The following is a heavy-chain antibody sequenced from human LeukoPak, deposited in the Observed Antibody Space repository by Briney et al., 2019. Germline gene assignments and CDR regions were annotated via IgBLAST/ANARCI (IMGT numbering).Heavy chain of an antibody. D-gene: IGHD3-22*01. CDR2: IKQDGSEK. CDR1: GFTFSSYW. CDR3: AKDYDSSGYYEYYFDY. V-gene: IGHV3-7*03. Sequence: PGGSLRLSCAASGFTFSSYWMSWVRQAPGKGLEWVANIKQDGSEKYYVDSVKGRFTISRDNSKNTLYLQMNSLRAEDTAVYYCAKDYDSSGYYEYYFDYWGQGTLVTVSS. J-gene: IGHJ4*02.